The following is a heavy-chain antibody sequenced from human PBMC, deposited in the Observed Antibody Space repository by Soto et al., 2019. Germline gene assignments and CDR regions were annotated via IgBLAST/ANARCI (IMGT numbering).Heavy chain of an antibody. J-gene: IGHJ4*02. CDR3: ARGGEYYDSSGSLVIDY. CDR1: GGTFSSYA. Sequence: ASVKVSCKASGGTFSSYAISWVRQAPGQGLEWMGGIIPIFGTANYAQKFQGRVTITADKSTSTAYMELSSLRSEDTAVYYCARGGEYYDSSGSLVIDYWGQGTLVTSPQ. V-gene: IGHV1-69*06. D-gene: IGHD3-22*01. CDR2: IIPIFGTA.